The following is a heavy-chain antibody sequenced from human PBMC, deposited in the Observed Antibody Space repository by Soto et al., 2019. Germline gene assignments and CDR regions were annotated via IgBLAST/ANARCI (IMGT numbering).Heavy chain of an antibody. D-gene: IGHD3-3*01. CDR3: AREVIWSGYFAY. V-gene: IGHV4-59*01. CDR2: IYYSGTT. Sequence: PSETLSLTCTVSGGSISSYYWSWIRQPPGKGLEWIGYIYYSGTTDYNPSLKSRVTISVDTSKNQFSLKLSSVTAADTAVYYCAREVIWSGYFAYWGQGTPVTVSS. J-gene: IGHJ4*02. CDR1: GGSISSYY.